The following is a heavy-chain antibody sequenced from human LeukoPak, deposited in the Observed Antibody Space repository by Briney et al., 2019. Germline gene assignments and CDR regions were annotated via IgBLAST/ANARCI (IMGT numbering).Heavy chain of an antibody. CDR1: GFTFSSYA. CDR2: IKGKIDGGTT. D-gene: IGHD3-9*01. Sequence: PGGSLRLSCAASGFTFSSYAMSWVRQAPGKGLEWVGRIKGKIDGGTTVHAAPVKGRFTISRDDSKNTLYLQMNSLKTEDTAVYYCTTVGLYDILTGHYHDSFDRWGQGTMVTVSS. J-gene: IGHJ3*01. CDR3: TTVGLYDILTGHYHDSFDR. V-gene: IGHV3-15*01.